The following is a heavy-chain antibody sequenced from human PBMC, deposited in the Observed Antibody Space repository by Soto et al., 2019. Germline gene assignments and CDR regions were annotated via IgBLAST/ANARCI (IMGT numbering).Heavy chain of an antibody. CDR3: ARGNYGYYAFDI. CDR1: GGSISSYY. D-gene: IGHD4-17*01. J-gene: IGHJ3*02. Sequence: SETLSLTCTVSGGSISSYYWSWIRQPPGKGLEWIGYIYYSGSTNYNPSLKSRVTISVDTSKNQFSLKLSSVTAADTAVYYCARGNYGYYAFDIWGQGTMVT. V-gene: IGHV4-59*01. CDR2: IYYSGST.